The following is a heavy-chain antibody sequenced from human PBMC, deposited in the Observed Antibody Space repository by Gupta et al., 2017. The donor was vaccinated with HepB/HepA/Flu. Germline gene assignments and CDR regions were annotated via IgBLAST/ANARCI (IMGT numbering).Heavy chain of an antibody. J-gene: IGHJ5*02. CDR1: GFTFSGYS. CDR2: IKQYGSEK. Sequence: EVQLVVSGGGLVHLGGAMKLAWAGGGFTFSGYSLSGSRPAPGKGLEWVANIKQYGSEKYDVDSVKGRFTISRDNAKNSLYLQMNSLRAEDTAVYYCARDSSGFGEGWFDPWGQGTLVTVSS. D-gene: IGHD3-10*01. CDR3: ARDSSGFGEGWFDP. V-gene: IGHV3-7*01.